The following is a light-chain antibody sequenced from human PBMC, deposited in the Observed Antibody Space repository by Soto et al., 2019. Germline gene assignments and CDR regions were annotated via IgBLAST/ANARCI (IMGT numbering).Light chain of an antibody. CDR1: QSVSSN. J-gene: IGKJ3*01. CDR2: GAS. V-gene: IGKV3-20*01. CDR3: QHYGT. Sequence: DIVMTQSPATLSVSAGESATLSCRASQSVSSNLAWYQQKPGKAPRLPIYGASSRATGIPDRFSGSGSATDFTLTVSRLEPEDFAVYFCQHYGTFGPGTKVDI.